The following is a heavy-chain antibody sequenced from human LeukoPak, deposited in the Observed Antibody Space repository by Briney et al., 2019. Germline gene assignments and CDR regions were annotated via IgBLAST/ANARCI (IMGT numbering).Heavy chain of an antibody. Sequence: SETLSLTCGVSGGAITNYWNWIRQAPGKGLEWLGYIYYTGSTTYNPSVKSRITISLDTSKKQISLKLRSVTAADTAVYYCARRGSWGESRPFDYWGQGSLVTVSS. V-gene: IGHV4-59*01. CDR1: GGAITNY. J-gene: IGHJ4*02. D-gene: IGHD3-16*01. CDR3: ARRGSWGESRPFDY. CDR2: IYYTGST.